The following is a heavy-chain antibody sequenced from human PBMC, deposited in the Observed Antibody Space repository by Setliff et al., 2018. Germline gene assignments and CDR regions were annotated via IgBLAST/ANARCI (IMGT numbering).Heavy chain of an antibody. D-gene: IGHD4-17*01. CDR1: GGSISSTSYC. CDR2: IYYRGST. CDR3: AGVYGENDLPDI. J-gene: IGHJ3*02. Sequence: SETLSLTCTVSGGSISSTSYCWAWIRQPPGKGLEWTGSIYYRGSTFIYPSLRSRVTISADTSKNQFSLKLTSVTAADTAMYYCAGVYGENDLPDIWGQGTMVTVSS. V-gene: IGHV4-39*07.